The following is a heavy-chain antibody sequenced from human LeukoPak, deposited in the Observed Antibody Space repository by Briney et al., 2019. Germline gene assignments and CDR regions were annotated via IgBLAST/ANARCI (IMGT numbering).Heavy chain of an antibody. CDR1: GYTFTGYY. CDR2: INPNSGGT. Sequence: ASVKVSCKASGYTFTGYYMHWVRQAPGQGLEWMGWINPNSGGTNYAQKFQGRVTMTRDTSISTAYMELSRLRSEDTAVYYCARERIAARGWFDPWGQGTLVTVSS. D-gene: IGHD6-6*01. V-gene: IGHV1-2*02. J-gene: IGHJ5*02. CDR3: ARERIAARGWFDP.